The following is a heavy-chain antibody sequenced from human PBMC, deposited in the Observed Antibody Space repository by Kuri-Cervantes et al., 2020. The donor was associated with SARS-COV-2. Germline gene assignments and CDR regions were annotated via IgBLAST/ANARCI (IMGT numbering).Heavy chain of an antibody. CDR1: GFTVSSNY. CDR3: ARVSSSSSPAFDI. CDR2: IYSGGST. V-gene: IGHV3-53*01. J-gene: IGHJ3*02. D-gene: IGHD6-6*01. Sequence: GGSLRLSCAASGFTVSSNYMSWVRQAPGKGLEWVSVIYSGGSTYYADSVKGRFTISRDNSKNTLYLQMNSLRAEDTAVYYCARVSSSSSPAFDIWGQGTKVTVSS.